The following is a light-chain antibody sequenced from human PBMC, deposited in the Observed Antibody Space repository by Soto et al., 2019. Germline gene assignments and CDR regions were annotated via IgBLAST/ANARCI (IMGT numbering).Light chain of an antibody. CDR2: GAS. J-gene: IGKJ5*01. CDR1: QSVSSSY. Sequence: EIVMTQSPATLSVSTGERATLSCRASQSVSSSYLAWYQQKPGQAPRLLIYGASSRATGIPDRFSGSGSGTEFTLTISSLQSEDFAVYYCQQYNNWIPNTFGQGTLLEIK. CDR3: QQYNNWIPNT. V-gene: IGKV3D-15*01.